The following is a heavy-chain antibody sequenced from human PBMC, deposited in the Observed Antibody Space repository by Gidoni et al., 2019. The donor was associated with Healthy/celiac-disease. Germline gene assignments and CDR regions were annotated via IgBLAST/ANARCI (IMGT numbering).Heavy chain of an antibody. CDR3: ARHFEEITMIVVGAFDI. CDR2: IYYSGST. Sequence: QVQLQESGPGLVKPSETLSLTCTVPGGSISSYYWSWIRQPPGKGLEWIGYIYYSGSTNYNPSLKSRVTISVDTSKNQFSLKLSSVTAADTAVYYCARHFEEITMIVVGAFDIWGQGTMVTVSS. V-gene: IGHV4-59*08. CDR1: GGSISSYY. J-gene: IGHJ3*02. D-gene: IGHD3-22*01.